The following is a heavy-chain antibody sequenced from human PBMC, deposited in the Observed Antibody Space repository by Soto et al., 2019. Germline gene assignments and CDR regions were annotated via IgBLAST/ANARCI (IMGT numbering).Heavy chain of an antibody. CDR3: ARDQGAGDYYYFYGLDV. CDR1: GFTFSNYA. CDR2: ISGGGYST. J-gene: IGHJ6*02. Sequence: GGSLRLSCVASGFTFSNYAMSWVRQAPGKGLEWVAAISGGGYSTYYADSVKGQFTISRDKSKNTLYLQMNTLGVEDAAVYYCARDQGAGDYYYFYGLDVRGLGTTVTVSS. V-gene: IGHV3-23*01.